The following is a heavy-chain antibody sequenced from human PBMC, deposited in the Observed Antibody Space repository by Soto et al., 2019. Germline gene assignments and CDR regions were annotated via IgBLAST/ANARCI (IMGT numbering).Heavy chain of an antibody. Sequence: SVKVSCKASGGTFSSYAISWVRQAPGQGLEWMGGIIPIFGTANYAQKFQGRVTITADESTSTAYMELTSLRAEDTAVYYCARLVGAYQHYIDYWGQGTLVTVSS. D-gene: IGHD1-26*01. V-gene: IGHV1-69*13. CDR3: ARLVGAYQHYIDY. CDR2: IIPIFGTA. J-gene: IGHJ4*02. CDR1: GGTFSSYA.